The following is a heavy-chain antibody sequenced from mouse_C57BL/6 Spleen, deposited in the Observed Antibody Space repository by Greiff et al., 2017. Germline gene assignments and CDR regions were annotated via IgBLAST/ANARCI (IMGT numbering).Heavy chain of an antibody. V-gene: IGHV14-4*01. D-gene: IGHD1-1*01. J-gene: IGHJ3*01. Sequence: EVQLQQSGAELVRPGASVKLSCTASGFNIKDDYMHWVKQRPEQGLEWIGWIDPENGDTEYASKFQGKATITADTSSNTAYLQLSSLTSEDTAVYYCTTSDYYGSSYPFAYWGQGTLVTVSA. CDR1: GFNIKDDY. CDR2: IDPENGDT. CDR3: TTSDYYGSSYPFAY.